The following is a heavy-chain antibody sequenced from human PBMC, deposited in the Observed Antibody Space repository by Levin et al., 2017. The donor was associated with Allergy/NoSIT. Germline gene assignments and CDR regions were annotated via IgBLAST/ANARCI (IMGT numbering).Heavy chain of an antibody. Sequence: GESLKISCAASGFTFSPYSMNWVRPAAGKGLEWVSSISPSSDYIYYAASVKGRFTISRDNAKNSLYLQMNSLRAEDTAVYYCARGVTAVATWGDYWGQGTLVTVSS. J-gene: IGHJ4*02. CDR1: GFTFSPYS. CDR3: ARGVTAVATWGDY. D-gene: IGHD6-13*01. CDR2: ISPSSDYI. V-gene: IGHV3-21*01.